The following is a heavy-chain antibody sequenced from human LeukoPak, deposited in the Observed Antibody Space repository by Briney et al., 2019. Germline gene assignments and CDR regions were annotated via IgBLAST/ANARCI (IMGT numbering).Heavy chain of an antibody. J-gene: IGHJ4*02. CDR1: GGSIRTYY. CDR3: ARRTPENFDY. D-gene: IGHD1-14*01. Sequence: SETLSLTCTVSGGSIRTYYWSWIRQPPGKGLEWIGYIYTSGSTNYNPSLKSRVTISVDTSKNQFSLKLSSVTAADTAVYYCARRTPENFDYWGQGTLVTVFS. V-gene: IGHV4-4*09. CDR2: IYTSGST.